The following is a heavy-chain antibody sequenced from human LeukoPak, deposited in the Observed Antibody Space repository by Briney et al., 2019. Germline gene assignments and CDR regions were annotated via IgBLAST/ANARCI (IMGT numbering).Heavy chain of an antibody. CDR1: GYTFTSYG. D-gene: IGHD3-10*01. Sequence: ASVTVSCKASGYTFTSYGISWVRQAPGQGLAWMGWISAYNGNTNYAQKLQGRVTMTTDTSTSTAYMELRSLRSDDTAVYYCARRVGRLTMVRGADFDYWGQGTLVAVSS. CDR2: ISAYNGNT. V-gene: IGHV1-18*01. J-gene: IGHJ4*02. CDR3: ARRVGRLTMVRGADFDY.